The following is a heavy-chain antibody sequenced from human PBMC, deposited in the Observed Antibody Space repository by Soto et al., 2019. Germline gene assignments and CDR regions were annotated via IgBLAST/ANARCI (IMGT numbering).Heavy chain of an antibody. J-gene: IGHJ5*02. CDR1: GFTFSSYD. Sequence: EVQLVESGGGLVQPGGSLRLSCAASGFTFSSYDMHWVRQATGKVLEWVSAIGTAGDTYYPGSVKGRFTISRENAKNSLYLQMNSLRAGDTAVYYCARGGGRVATPWFDPWGQGTLVTVSS. V-gene: IGHV3-13*04. CDR2: IGTAGDT. D-gene: IGHD5-12*01. CDR3: ARGGGRVATPWFDP.